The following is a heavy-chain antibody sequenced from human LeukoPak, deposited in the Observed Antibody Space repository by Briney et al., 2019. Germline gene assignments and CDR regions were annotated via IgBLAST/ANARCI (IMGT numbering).Heavy chain of an antibody. D-gene: IGHD2-15*01. Sequence: GGSLRLSCAASGFTFSSYAMSWVRQAPGKGLEWVPGNSGSGGSTYYAESVKGRFTISSHNSKQTLFLQTNSLIAEDTAVYYCTRLMYCSGGSCYSFDYWGQGTLVTVSS. J-gene: IGHJ4*02. CDR1: GFTFSSYA. CDR3: TRLMYCSGGSCYSFDY. V-gene: IGHV3-23*01. CDR2: NSGSGGST.